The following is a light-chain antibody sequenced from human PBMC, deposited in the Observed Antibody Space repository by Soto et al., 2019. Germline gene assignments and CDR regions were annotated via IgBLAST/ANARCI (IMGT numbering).Light chain of an antibody. CDR1: SSNIGNNY. Sequence: QSVLTQPPSVSAAPGQKVTISCSGSSSNIGNNYVSWYQQLPGTAPKLLLYENNKRPSGIPDRFSGSTSGTSATLGITGLQTGDEADYYCGTWDSSLSVVVFGGWTKLTVL. J-gene: IGLJ2*01. V-gene: IGLV1-51*02. CDR2: ENN. CDR3: GTWDSSLSVVV.